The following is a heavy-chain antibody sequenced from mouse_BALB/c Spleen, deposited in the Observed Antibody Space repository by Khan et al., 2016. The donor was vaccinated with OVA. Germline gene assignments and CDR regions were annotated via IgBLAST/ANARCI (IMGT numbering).Heavy chain of an antibody. CDR3: ARAYYRYDVYYAMDY. V-gene: IGHV2-6-4*01. J-gene: IGHJ4*01. D-gene: IGHD2-14*01. CDR2: IWGGGGT. Sequence: VQLKESGPGLVAPSQSLSITCTVSGFSLSRYNIHWVRQPPGKGLEWLGMIWGGGGTDYNSTLQSRLSISKDNSKSQVFLKMNSLQTDDSAMYYCARAYYRYDVYYAMDYWGQGTSVTVSS. CDR1: GFSLSRYN.